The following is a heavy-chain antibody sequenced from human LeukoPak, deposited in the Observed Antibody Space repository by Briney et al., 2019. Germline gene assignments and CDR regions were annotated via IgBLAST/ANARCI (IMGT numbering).Heavy chain of an antibody. V-gene: IGHV1-18*01. CDR3: ARGHDCVWGSYRAPFDY. J-gene: IGHJ4*02. Sequence: GASVKVSCKASGYTFTSYGISWVRQAPGQGLEWMGWISAYNGNTNYAQKLQGRVTMTTDTSTSTAYMELRSLRSDDTAVYYCARGHDCVWGSYRAPFDYWGQGTLVTVSS. CDR1: GYTFTSYG. CDR2: ISAYNGNT. D-gene: IGHD3-16*02.